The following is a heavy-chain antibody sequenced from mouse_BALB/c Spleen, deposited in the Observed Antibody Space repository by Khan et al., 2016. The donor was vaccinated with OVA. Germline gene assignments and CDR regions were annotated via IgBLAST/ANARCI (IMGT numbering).Heavy chain of an antibody. CDR1: GYTFTDYV. CDR3: AKIYYGNSYAMDY. J-gene: IGHJ4*01. V-gene: IGHV1-77*01. D-gene: IGHD2-1*01. CDR2: IYPGSGST. Sequence: QVQLKESGPELVKPGASVKMSCKASGYTFTDYVISWVKQRTGQGLEWIGEIYPGSGSTYYNEKFKGKATLTADKSSNTAYMQLSSLTSEDSAVYFCAKIYYGNSYAMDYWGQGTSVTVSS.